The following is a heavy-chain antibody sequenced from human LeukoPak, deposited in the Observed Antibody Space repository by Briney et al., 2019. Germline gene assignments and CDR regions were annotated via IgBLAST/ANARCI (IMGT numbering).Heavy chain of an antibody. Sequence: SETLSLTCTVSGGSVSSGSYYWSWIRQPPGKELEWIGYIYYSGTTNYNPSLKSRVTISVDTSKNQFSLKLSSVTAADTAVYYCARIPGSSAEDWFDPWGQGTLVTVSS. V-gene: IGHV4-61*01. CDR3: ARIPGSSAEDWFDP. CDR1: GGSVSSGSYY. J-gene: IGHJ5*02. D-gene: IGHD6-6*01. CDR2: IYYSGTT.